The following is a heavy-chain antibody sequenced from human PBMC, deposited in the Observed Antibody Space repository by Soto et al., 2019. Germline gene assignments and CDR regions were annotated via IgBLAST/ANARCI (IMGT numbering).Heavy chain of an antibody. V-gene: IGHV1-46*01. CDR3: AINYYDSSAYIY. J-gene: IGHJ4*02. D-gene: IGHD3-22*01. Sequence: SVNVSCKASGRTLINYYMHWVRQAPGQGLDWLGKIDPSGNGTSYAERFQGRITLTSDTSTNTVYVELSSLRSEDTAIYYCAINYYDSSAYIYWGQGTLFPVSS. CDR1: GRTLINYY. CDR2: IDPSGNGT.